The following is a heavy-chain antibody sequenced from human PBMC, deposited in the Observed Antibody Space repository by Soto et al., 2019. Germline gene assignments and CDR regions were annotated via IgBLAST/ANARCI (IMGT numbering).Heavy chain of an antibody. CDR3: ARVSGCSGGSCYDRKDNWFDP. D-gene: IGHD2-15*01. V-gene: IGHV4-59*01. CDR1: GGSISSYY. J-gene: IGHJ5*02. CDR2: IYYSGST. Sequence: SETLSLTCTVSGGSISSYYWSWIRQPPGKGLEWIGYIYYSGSTNYNPSLKSRVTISVDTSKNQFSLKPSSVTAADTAVYYCARVSGCSGGSCYDRKDNWFDPWGQGTLVTVSS.